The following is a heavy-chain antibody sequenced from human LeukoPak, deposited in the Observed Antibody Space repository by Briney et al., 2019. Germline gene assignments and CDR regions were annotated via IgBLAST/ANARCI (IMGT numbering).Heavy chain of an antibody. J-gene: IGHJ4*02. CDR2: ISRSTDFT. CDR3: ANHPGVTPAFEY. D-gene: IGHD4-23*01. V-gene: IGHV3-23*01. CDR1: GFNVNNYA. Sequence: GGSLRLSCAASGFNVNNYAMTWVRQAPRKGLEWVSGISRSTDFTYYADSVKGRFTISRDNSKNTLYLQMNSLRVEDTAIYYCANHPGVTPAFEYWGQGTLVTVSS.